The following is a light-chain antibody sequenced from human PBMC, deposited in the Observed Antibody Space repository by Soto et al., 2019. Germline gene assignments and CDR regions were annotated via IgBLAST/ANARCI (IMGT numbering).Light chain of an antibody. Sequence: EIVLTQSPGTLSLSPGERATLSCRASQSVTSNYLAWYQQKPGQAPRLLIYGASSRATGIPDRFSGSGSGTDFTLAIGRLEPEDFAVYYCQQYGRSPWTFGQGTRVYI. CDR1: QSVTSNY. CDR3: QQYGRSPWT. V-gene: IGKV3-20*01. J-gene: IGKJ1*01. CDR2: GAS.